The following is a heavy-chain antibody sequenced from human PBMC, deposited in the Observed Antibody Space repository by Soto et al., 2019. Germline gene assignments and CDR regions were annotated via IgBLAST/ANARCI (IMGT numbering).Heavy chain of an antibody. J-gene: IGHJ4*02. D-gene: IGHD3-22*01. V-gene: IGHV4-59*01. CDR1: GGSISTYY. CDR2: IYNSGST. Sequence: SETLSLTCTVSGGSISTYYWSWIRQPPGKGLEWIGYIYNSGSTNYNPSLKSRVSILRDTSKNQFSLKLSSVTAADTAVYYCARARFYYDSSGYYHRRFDYWGQGSLVTVSS. CDR3: ARARFYYDSSGYYHRRFDY.